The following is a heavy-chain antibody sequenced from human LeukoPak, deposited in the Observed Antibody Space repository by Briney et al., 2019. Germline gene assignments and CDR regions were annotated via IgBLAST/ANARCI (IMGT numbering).Heavy chain of an antibody. CDR3: ARRPGLERYYFDY. CDR2: ISGSGGST. V-gene: IGHV3-23*01. CDR1: GLTSSSYA. Sequence: GGSLRLSCAASGLTSSSYAMSWVRQAPGKGLQWVSTISGSGGSTYYADSVKGRFTISRDNSKNTLYLQMNSLRADDTAVYYCARRPGLERYYFDYWGQGTLVTVSS. J-gene: IGHJ4*02. D-gene: IGHD1-1*01.